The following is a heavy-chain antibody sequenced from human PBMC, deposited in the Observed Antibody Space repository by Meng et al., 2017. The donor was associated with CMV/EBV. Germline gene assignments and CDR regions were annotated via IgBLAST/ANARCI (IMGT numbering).Heavy chain of an antibody. Sequence: GESLKISCAASGFTFSTYAMSWVRQAPGKGLEWVANIKQDGSEKYYVDSVKGRFTISRDNAKNSLYLQMNSLRAEDTAVYYCARDLRVVPAAVYYFDYWGQGTLVTVSS. V-gene: IGHV3-7*01. D-gene: IGHD2-2*01. CDR2: IKQDGSEK. J-gene: IGHJ4*02. CDR1: GFTFSTYA. CDR3: ARDLRVVPAAVYYFDY.